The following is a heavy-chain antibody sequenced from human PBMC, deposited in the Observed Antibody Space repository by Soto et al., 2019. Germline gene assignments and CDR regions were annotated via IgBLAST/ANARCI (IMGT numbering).Heavy chain of an antibody. J-gene: IGHJ4*02. Sequence: VGSLRLSCVSSVFTFSKHALACVRHSPGKWLEWVSAISGSGASTYDSDSVKGRFVISRDNSNNTLYLQMNSLKAEDTAVYYCAKTPGVITVISAFDHWGQGTPVTVSS. CDR3: AKTPGVITVISAFDH. D-gene: IGHD2-21*01. CDR2: ISGSGAST. CDR1: VFTFSKHA. V-gene: IGHV3-23*01.